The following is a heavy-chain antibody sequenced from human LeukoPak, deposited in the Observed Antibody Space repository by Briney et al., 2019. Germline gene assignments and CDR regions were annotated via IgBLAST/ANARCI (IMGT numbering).Heavy chain of an antibody. D-gene: IGHD5-24*01. CDR3: ASPATGNRDGFDY. CDR1: RGSSSGYS. J-gene: IGHJ4*02. Sequence: PSETLSLTCAVYRGSSSGYSWSWIRQPPGMGLEWIGDVNGDGSTSYNPSLQTRVSISGDTSKNQLSLKLTSVSAADTAVYYCASPATGNRDGFDYWSQGTLVSVSS. CDR2: VNGDGST. V-gene: IGHV4-34*01.